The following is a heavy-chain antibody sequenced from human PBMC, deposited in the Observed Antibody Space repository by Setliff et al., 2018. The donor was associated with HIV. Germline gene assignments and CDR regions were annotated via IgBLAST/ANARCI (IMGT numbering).Heavy chain of an antibody. CDR2: LHYSGNT. Sequence: SETLSLTCNVSGGSIRSNRDHWGWIRQTPGKGLEWIGSLHYSGNTYYNSSLKSRVTISLDTSKNQFSLKLNSVTAADTAVYYCATGQMATRYWGQGTLVTVSS. CDR3: ATGQMATRY. D-gene: IGHD5-12*01. CDR1: GGSIRSNRDH. V-gene: IGHV4-39*07. J-gene: IGHJ4*02.